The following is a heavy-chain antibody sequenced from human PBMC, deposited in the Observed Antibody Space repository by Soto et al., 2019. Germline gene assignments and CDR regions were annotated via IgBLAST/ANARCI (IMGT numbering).Heavy chain of an antibody. CDR2: IPYDGSNK. D-gene: IGHD2-15*01. V-gene: IGHV3-30-3*01. Sequence: PVGSLRLSGAASGFTFSSYAMHWVRQAPGKGLEWVAVIPYDGSNKYYADSVKGRFTISRDNSKNTLYLQMDSLRAEDTAVYYCARGRLPLYYFDYWGQGTLVTVSS. CDR3: ARGRLPLYYFDY. J-gene: IGHJ4*02. CDR1: GFTFSSYA.